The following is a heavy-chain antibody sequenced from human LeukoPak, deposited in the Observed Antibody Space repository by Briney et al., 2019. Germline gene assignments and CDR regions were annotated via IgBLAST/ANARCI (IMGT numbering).Heavy chain of an antibody. CDR2: ISGSGGST. Sequence: GGSLRLSCAASGFTFSSYGMSWVRQAPGKGLEWVSAISGSGGSTYYADSVKGRFTISRDNSKNTLYLQMNSLRAEDTAVYYCAKDLSRDSSGYYQLPYFDYWGQGTLVTVSS. CDR3: AKDLSRDSSGYYQLPYFDY. D-gene: IGHD3-22*01. V-gene: IGHV3-23*01. J-gene: IGHJ4*02. CDR1: GFTFSSYG.